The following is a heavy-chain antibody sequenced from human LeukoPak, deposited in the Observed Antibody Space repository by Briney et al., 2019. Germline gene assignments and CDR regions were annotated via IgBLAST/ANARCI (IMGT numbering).Heavy chain of an antibody. CDR3: ARFSWGCSTASCYLTN. V-gene: IGHV4-59*11. CDR1: GGSLSGHY. CDR2: IYYTGPT. Sequence: PSETLSLTCTVGGGSLSGHYWGWIRQPPGKGLELVGHIYYTGPTFYNPSLNSRVTITLDTSRTQFSLRLTSVIAADTAVYYCARFSWGCSTASCYLTNWGQGALVTVSS. D-gene: IGHD2-2*01. J-gene: IGHJ4*02.